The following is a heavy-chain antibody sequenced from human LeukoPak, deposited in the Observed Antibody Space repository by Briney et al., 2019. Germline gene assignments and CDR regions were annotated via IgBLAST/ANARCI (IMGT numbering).Heavy chain of an antibody. CDR1: GGSISSYY. D-gene: IGHD6-6*01. V-gene: IGHV4-59*01. CDR3: AGYSIAASPPDY. Sequence: KTSETLSLTCTVSGGSISSYYWSWIRQPPGKGLEWIGYIYYSGSTNYNPSLKSRVTISVDTSKNQFSLKLSSVTAADTAVYYCAGYSIAASPPDYWGQGTLVTVSS. J-gene: IGHJ4*02. CDR2: IYYSGST.